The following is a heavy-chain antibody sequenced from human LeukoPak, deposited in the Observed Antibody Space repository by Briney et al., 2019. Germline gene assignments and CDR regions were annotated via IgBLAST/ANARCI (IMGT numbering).Heavy chain of an antibody. CDR2: ISTYNGNT. Sequence: ASVKVSWKASGYTFTSHGITWVRQAPGQGLEWMGWISTYNGNTDYAQKFQGRVTMTTDTSTSTAYMELRSLRSDDAAVYYCARDEGRVSGSYNPWGQGTLVTVSS. CDR1: GYTFTSHG. V-gene: IGHV1-18*01. D-gene: IGHD3-10*01. J-gene: IGHJ5*02. CDR3: ARDEGRVSGSYNP.